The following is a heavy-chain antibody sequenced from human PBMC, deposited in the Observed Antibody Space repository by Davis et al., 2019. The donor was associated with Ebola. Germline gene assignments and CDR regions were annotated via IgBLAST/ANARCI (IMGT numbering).Heavy chain of an antibody. Sequence: SVKVSCKASGGTFSSYAISWVRQAPGQGLEWMGGIIPIFGTANYAQKFQGRVTMTRDTSISTAYMELSRLRSDDTAVYYCARDPISPTIVGVPDYWGQGTLVTVSS. CDR2: IIPIFGTA. V-gene: IGHV1-69*05. CDR3: ARDPISPTIVGVPDY. D-gene: IGHD1-26*01. J-gene: IGHJ4*02. CDR1: GGTFSSYA.